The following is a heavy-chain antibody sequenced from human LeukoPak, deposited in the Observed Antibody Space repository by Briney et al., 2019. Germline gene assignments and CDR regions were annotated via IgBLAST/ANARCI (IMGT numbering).Heavy chain of an antibody. V-gene: IGHV3-48*04. CDR1: GFTFTSYS. CDR2: ISSSSSII. D-gene: IGHD1-1*01. J-gene: IGHJ4*02. Sequence: GGSLRLSCAASGFTFTSYSMNWVRQAPGKGLEWVPYISSSSSIIYYADSVKGRFTISRDNAKNSLYLQMNSLRAEDTAVYYCARVETGLDYWGQGTLVTVSS. CDR3: ARVETGLDY.